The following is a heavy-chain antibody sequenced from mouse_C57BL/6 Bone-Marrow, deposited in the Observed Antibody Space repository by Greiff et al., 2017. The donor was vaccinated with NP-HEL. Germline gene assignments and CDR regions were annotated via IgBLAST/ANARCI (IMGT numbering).Heavy chain of an antibody. Sequence: VQLQQSGAELVRPGASVKLSCTASGFNIPDDYMHWVKQRPEQGLEWIGWIDPENGDTEYASKFQGKATITADTSSNTAYLQLSSLTSEDTAVYYCTVPYCYGSSSVFAYGGQGTLVTVSA. V-gene: IGHV14-4*01. D-gene: IGHD1-1*01. CDR3: TVPYCYGSSSVFAY. J-gene: IGHJ3*01. CDR2: IDPENGDT. CDR1: GFNIPDDY.